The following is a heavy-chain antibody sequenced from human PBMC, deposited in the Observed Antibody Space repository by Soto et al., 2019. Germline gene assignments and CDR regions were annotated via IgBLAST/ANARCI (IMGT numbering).Heavy chain of an antibody. CDR1: GFTVSSNY. Sequence: EVQLVESGGGLVQPGGSLRLSCAASGFTVSSNYMSWVRQAPGKGLEWVSVIYSGGSTYYADSVKGRFTISRHNSKNTLYLQMNSLRAEDTAVYYCARVSSWFGNYYYYGMDVWGQGTTVTVSS. V-gene: IGHV3-53*04. D-gene: IGHD6-13*01. CDR2: IYSGGST. CDR3: ARVSSWFGNYYYYGMDV. J-gene: IGHJ6*02.